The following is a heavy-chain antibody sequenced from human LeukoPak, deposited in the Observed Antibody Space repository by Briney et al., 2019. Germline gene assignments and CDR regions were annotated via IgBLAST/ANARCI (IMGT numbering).Heavy chain of an antibody. D-gene: IGHD5-18*01. CDR3: ARAQYSYGSPTLDY. V-gene: IGHV3-30*04. CDR2: ISYDGSNK. CDR1: GFTFSSYA. J-gene: IGHJ4*02. Sequence: GGSLGLSCAASGFTFSSYAMHWVRQAPGKGLEWVAVISYDGSNKYYADSVKGRFTISRDNSKNTLYLQMNSLRAEDTAVYYCARAQYSYGSPTLDYWGQGTLVTVSS.